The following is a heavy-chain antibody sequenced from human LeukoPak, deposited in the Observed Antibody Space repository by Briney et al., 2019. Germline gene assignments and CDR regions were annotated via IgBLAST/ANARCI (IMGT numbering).Heavy chain of an antibody. V-gene: IGHV3-23*01. CDR1: GFTFSSYA. D-gene: IGHD3-10*01. J-gene: IGHJ6*03. CDR2: ISQSGGST. Sequence: GGSLRLSCAASGFTFSSYAMNWVRQAPGKGLEWVSAISQSGGSTHYADSVKGRFTISRDNSKNTLYLQMNSLRAEDTAVYYCARATYYYSKTYYYYYMDVWGKGTTVTVSS. CDR3: ARATYYYSKTYYYYYMDV.